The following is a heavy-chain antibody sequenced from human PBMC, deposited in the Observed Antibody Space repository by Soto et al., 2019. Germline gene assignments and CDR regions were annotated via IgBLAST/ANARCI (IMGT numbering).Heavy chain of an antibody. V-gene: IGHV1-69*12. J-gene: IGHJ4*02. D-gene: IGHD3-22*01. CDR3: ASHYDSSGYYYRGLDY. Sequence: QVQLVQSGAEVKKPGSSVKVSCKASGGTFSSYAISWVRQAPGQRLEWMGGIIPIFGTADYAQKFQGRVTISADESTSTGNMELSSLRSEDTAVYYCASHYDSSGYYYRGLDYWGQGTLVTVSS. CDR1: GGTFSSYA. CDR2: IIPIFGTA.